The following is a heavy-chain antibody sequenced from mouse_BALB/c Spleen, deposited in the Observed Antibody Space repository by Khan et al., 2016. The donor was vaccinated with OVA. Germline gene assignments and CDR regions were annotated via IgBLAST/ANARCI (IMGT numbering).Heavy chain of an antibody. Sequence: EVELVESGPGLVKPSQSLSLICTVTGYSITSDYAWNWIRQFPGNKLEWMGFITYSGNTNYNPSLKSRFSITRDTSKNQFFLQLNSVTTEDTATYYCARVYGGDFDYWGQGTTLTVSS. CDR3: ARVYGGDFDY. D-gene: IGHD1-1*01. J-gene: IGHJ2*01. V-gene: IGHV3-2*02. CDR1: GYSITSDYA. CDR2: ITYSGNT.